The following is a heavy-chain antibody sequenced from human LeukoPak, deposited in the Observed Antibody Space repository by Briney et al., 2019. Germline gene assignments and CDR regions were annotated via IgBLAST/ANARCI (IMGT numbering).Heavy chain of an antibody. Sequence: ASVKVSCKASGYTFTSYGISWVRQAPGQGLEWMGWISAYNGNTNYAQKLQGRVTMTTDTSTSTAYMELRSLRSDDTAVYYCARVRFGYDPLPGEREFDYWGQGTLVTVSS. D-gene: IGHD5-12*01. V-gene: IGHV1-18*04. CDR1: GYTFTSYG. CDR2: ISAYNGNT. CDR3: ARVRFGYDPLPGEREFDY. J-gene: IGHJ4*02.